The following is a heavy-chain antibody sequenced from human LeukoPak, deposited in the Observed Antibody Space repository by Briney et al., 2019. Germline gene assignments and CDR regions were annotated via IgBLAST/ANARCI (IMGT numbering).Heavy chain of an antibody. CDR3: ARDRGIAEADSFDP. CDR2: FDPEDGET. CDR1: GYTLTELS. D-gene: IGHD6-13*01. V-gene: IGHV1-24*01. Sequence: GASVKVSCKVSGYTLTELSMHWVRQAPGKGLEWMGGFDPEDGETIYAQKFQGRVTMTEDTSTDTAYMELSSLRSDDTAVYYCARDRGIAEADSFDPWGQGTLVTVSS. J-gene: IGHJ5*02.